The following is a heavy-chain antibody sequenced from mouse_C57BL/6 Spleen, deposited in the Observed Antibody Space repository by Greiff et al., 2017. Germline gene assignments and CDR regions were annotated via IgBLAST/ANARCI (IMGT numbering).Heavy chain of an antibody. Sequence: DVKLVESGGGLVQPGESLKLSCESNEYEFPSHDMSWVRKTPEKRLELVAAINSDGGSTYYPDTMERRLIISRNNTKKTLYLQMSRLRSEDTALYYCARLLLRPEDDWGQGTTLTVSS. CDR1: EYEFPSHD. CDR3: ARLLLRPEDD. V-gene: IGHV5-2*01. J-gene: IGHJ2*01. D-gene: IGHD1-1*01. CDR2: INSDGGST.